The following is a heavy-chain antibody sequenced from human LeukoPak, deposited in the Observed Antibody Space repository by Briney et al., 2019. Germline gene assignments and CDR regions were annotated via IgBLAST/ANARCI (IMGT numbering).Heavy chain of an antibody. J-gene: IGHJ5*02. V-gene: IGHV4-61*02. Sequence: PSETLSLTCIVSGDSISSGSYYWTWIRQPAGKGLEWIGRISTSGNTNYNPSLKGRVTISIDTSKNQFSLKLSSVTAADTAVYYCARSSSSSWGQGTLVTVSS. CDR3: ARSSSSS. CDR1: GDSISSGSYY. CDR2: ISTSGNT. D-gene: IGHD6-13*01.